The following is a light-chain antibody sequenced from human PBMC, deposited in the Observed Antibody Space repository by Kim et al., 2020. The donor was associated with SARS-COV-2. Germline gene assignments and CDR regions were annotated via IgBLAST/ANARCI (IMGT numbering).Light chain of an antibody. CDR2: LNSDGSH. CDR1: SGHNTYA. V-gene: IGLV4-69*01. Sequence: QPVLTQSPSASASLGASVKLTCTLSSGHNTYAIAWHQKQPDKGPRYLMKLNSDGSHNAADGISDRFSGSSSGAERYLTISNLQSEDEADYYCQTWGTGIRGVFGGGTQLTVL. J-gene: IGLJ3*02. CDR3: QTWGTGIRGV.